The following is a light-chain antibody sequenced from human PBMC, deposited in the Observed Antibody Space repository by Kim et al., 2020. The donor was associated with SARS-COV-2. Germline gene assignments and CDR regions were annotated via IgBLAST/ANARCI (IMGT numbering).Light chain of an antibody. CDR1: SSNVGGYIY. Sequence: QSALTQPASVSGSPGQTITISCSGTSSNVGGYIYDSCYQQHPGTVPILIIYDVRHRSSGLSDRFSASTSGNTALLTISGLQADDEAYYCCRSDTRSSKLVFGGGTKVTVL. V-gene: IGLV2-14*03. J-gene: IGLJ2*01. CDR2: DVR. CDR3: RSDTRSSKLV.